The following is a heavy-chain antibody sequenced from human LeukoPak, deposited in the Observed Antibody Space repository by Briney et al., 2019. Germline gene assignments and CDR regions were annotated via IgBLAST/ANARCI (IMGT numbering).Heavy chain of an antibody. V-gene: IGHV1-8*01. CDR3: ASQPRGKWLFPIDY. Sequence: ASVKVSCKASGYTFISFDIDWVRQATGQGLEWMGWMSPKSGNTDYAQKFQGRVTMTRDMSTSTVYMELSSLRSEDTAVYYCASQPRGKWLFPIDYWGQGTLVTVSS. J-gene: IGHJ4*02. CDR1: GYTFISFD. D-gene: IGHD6-19*01. CDR2: MSPKSGNT.